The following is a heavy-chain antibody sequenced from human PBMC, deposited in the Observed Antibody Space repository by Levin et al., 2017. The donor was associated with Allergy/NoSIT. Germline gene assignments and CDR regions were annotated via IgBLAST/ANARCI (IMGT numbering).Heavy chain of an antibody. CDR2: MSGDGGTS. D-gene: IGHD2-15*01. J-gene: IGHJ4*02. V-gene: IGHV3-23*01. CDR3: AKDLMSCSGGSCYAAPDY. Sequence: GESLKISCAASGFTFRSHAMNWVRQVPGKGLEWVSSMSGDGGTSNYVDSVRGRFTISRDKTNNTLYLQMNSLRVEDTAIYYCAKDLMSCSGGSCYAAPDYWGQGTLVTVSS. CDR1: GFTFRSHA.